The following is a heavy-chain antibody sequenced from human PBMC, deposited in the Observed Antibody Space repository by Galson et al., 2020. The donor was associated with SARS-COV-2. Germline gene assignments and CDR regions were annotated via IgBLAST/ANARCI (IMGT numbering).Heavy chain of an antibody. CDR2: IYQSGAT. CDR1: AASISSGGYS. Sequence: SQTLSLTCAVSAASISSGGYSCTWIRQPPGKGLEWIGYIYQSGATHYNPTLKSRLTISLDRSKNQLSLDLRSVNVADSAVYYCARRYTYGLSPYWYFDLWGRGTLVTVSS. J-gene: IGHJ2*01. D-gene: IGHD5-18*01. V-gene: IGHV4-30-2*01. CDR3: ARRYTYGLSPYWYFDL.